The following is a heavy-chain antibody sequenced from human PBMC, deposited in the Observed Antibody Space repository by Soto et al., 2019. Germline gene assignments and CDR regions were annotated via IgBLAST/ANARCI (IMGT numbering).Heavy chain of an antibody. J-gene: IGHJ6*03. CDR1: GGSFSGYY. V-gene: IGHV4-34*01. CDR2: INHSGST. Sequence: SETLSLTCAVYGGSFSGYYWSWIRQPPGKGLEWIGEINHSGSTNYNPSLKSRVTISVDTSKNQFSPKLSSVTAADTAVYYCARATGASYYYYYYYMDVWGKGTTVTVSS. CDR3: ARATGASYYYYYYYMDV.